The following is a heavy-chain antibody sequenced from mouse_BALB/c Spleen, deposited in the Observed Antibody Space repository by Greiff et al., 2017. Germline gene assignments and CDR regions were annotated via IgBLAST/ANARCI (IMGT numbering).Heavy chain of an antibody. V-gene: IGHV5-6-5*01. CDR2: ISSGGST. J-gene: IGHJ4*01. CDR3: ARGRRENYAMDY. CDR1: GFTFSSYA. Sequence: EVMLVESGGGLVKPGGSLKLSCAASGFTFSSYAMSWVRQTPEKRLEWVASISSGGSTYYPDSVKGRFTISRDNARNILYLQMSSLRSEDTAMYYCARGRRENYAMDYWGQGTSVTVSS.